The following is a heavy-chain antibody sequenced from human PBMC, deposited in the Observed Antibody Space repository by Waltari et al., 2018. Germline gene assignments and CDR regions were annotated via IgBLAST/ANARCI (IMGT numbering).Heavy chain of an antibody. V-gene: IGHV3-23*01. CDR1: GFTFTSYA. Sequence: EVQLLESGGGLVQPGGSLRLSCAASGFTFTSYARSWVRQAPGKGLEWVSAISGSGASTYYADSVKGRFTISRDNSKNTLYLQMNSLRAEDTAVYYCAKSRGVPAASDYWGQGTLVTVSS. CDR3: AKSRGVPAASDY. CDR2: ISGSGAST. J-gene: IGHJ4*02. D-gene: IGHD2-2*01.